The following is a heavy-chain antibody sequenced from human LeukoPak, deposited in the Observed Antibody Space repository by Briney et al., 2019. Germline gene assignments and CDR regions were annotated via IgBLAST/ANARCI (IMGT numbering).Heavy chain of an antibody. Sequence: GGSLRLSCEASGFTFSSYEMNWVRQAPGKGLEWVSYISGSGGTINYADSVKGRFTISRDNSKNTLYLQMNSLRAEDTAVYYCAEDIYYYDSSRYFQHWGQGTLVTVSS. D-gene: IGHD3-22*01. CDR3: AEDIYYYDSSRYFQH. CDR1: GFTFSSYE. CDR2: ISGSGGTI. V-gene: IGHV3-48*03. J-gene: IGHJ1*01.